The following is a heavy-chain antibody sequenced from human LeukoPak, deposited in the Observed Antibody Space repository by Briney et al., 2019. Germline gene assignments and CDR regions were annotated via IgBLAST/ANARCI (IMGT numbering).Heavy chain of an antibody. Sequence: GASVKVSCKASGYTFTSYYMHWVRQAPGQGLAWMGRINTNDGGTNYAQKFQGRVTMTRDMSTSTVYMELSSLRSEDTAVYCCAREGYGSGTYLDYWGQGTLVTVSS. CDR2: INTNDGGT. J-gene: IGHJ4*02. CDR3: AREGYGSGTYLDY. CDR1: GYTFTSYY. V-gene: IGHV1-46*01. D-gene: IGHD3-10*01.